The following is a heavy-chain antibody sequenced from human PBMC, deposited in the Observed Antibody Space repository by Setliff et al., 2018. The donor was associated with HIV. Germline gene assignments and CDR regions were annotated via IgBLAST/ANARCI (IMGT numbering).Heavy chain of an antibody. D-gene: IGHD6-13*01. CDR1: GFTFDSFW. Sequence: GGSLRLSCITSGFTFDSFWMGWVRQAPGKGLEWVANINQDGRDKYFVDSVRGRLTISRDNAKNSLFLQMNGLRAGDTAVYYCARAPPGDSSSWYGNPCFDSWGQGTQVTVSS. CDR3: ARAPPGDSSSWYGNPCFDS. V-gene: IGHV3-7*03. CDR2: INQDGRDK. J-gene: IGHJ4*02.